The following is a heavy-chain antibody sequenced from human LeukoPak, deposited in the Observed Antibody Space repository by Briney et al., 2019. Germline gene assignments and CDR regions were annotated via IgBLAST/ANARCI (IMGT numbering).Heavy chain of an antibody. CDR2: IYSGGST. J-gene: IGHJ4*02. V-gene: IGHV3-53*01. Sequence: PGGSLRLSCAASGFTVSSNYMSWVRQAPGKGLEWVSVIYSGGSTYYADSVKGRFTIPRDNSKNTLYLQMNSLRAEDTAVYYCARGYCSGGSCYGALNYWGQGTLVTVSS. D-gene: IGHD2-15*01. CDR3: ARGYCSGGSCYGALNY. CDR1: GFTVSSNY.